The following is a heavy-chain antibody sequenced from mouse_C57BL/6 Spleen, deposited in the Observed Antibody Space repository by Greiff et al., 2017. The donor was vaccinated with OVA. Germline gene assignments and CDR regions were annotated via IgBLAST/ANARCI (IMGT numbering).Heavy chain of an antibody. CDR1: GYTFTDYE. V-gene: IGHV1-15*01. CDR2: IDPETGGT. J-gene: IGHJ3*01. CDR3: TRGGYGSSYIAY. D-gene: IGHD1-1*01. Sequence: VQLLESGAELVRPGASVTLSCKASGYTFTDYEMHWVKQTPVHGLEWIGAIDPETGGTAYNQKFKGKAILTADKSSSTAYMELRSLTSEDSAVYYCTRGGYGSSYIAYWGQGTLVTVSA.